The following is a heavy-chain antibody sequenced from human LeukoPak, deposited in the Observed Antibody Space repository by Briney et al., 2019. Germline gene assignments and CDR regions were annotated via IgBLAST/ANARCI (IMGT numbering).Heavy chain of an antibody. V-gene: IGHV3-21*04. Sequence: GGSLRLSCAASGFTFYTYHMNWVRQAPGKGLEWVSSISSGGTHIYYGDSVKGRFTISRDNAKNSVYLQMNGLRDEDTAVYYCARSPRQGYSYGLADSWGQGTLVTVSS. J-gene: IGHJ4*02. CDR2: ISSGGTHI. D-gene: IGHD5-18*01. CDR3: ARSPRQGYSYGLADS. CDR1: GFTFYTYH.